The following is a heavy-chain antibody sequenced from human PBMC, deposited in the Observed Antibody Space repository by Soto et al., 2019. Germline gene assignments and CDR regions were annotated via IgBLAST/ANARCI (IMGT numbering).Heavy chain of an antibody. CDR3: TRVGGYYGDYPNFDY. CDR1: GGSIRSYY. CDR2: IYYSGST. V-gene: IGHV4-59*01. D-gene: IGHD4-17*01. J-gene: IGHJ4*02. Sequence: PSETLSLTCTVYGGSIRSYYWSWLRQPPGKGLEWIGNIYYSGSTNYNPSRKSRATMSVDMSKNQVSLKLSSVTAADTAVYYCTRVGGYYGDYPNFDYWGQGALVTVSS.